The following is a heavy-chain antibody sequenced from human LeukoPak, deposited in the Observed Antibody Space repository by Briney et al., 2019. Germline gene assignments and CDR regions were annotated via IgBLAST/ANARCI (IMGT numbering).Heavy chain of an antibody. CDR3: ARGPATGDFDY. Sequence: ASVKVSCKASGYTFTAYYIHWMRQAPGQGLEWMAWINPNSGGTSIEQKFQGRVTLTRDTPIHTTYMELSRLRSDDTAVYYCARGPATGDFDYWGQGTLVTVSS. D-gene: IGHD1-14*01. CDR2: INPNSGGT. CDR1: GYTFTAYY. V-gene: IGHV1-2*02. J-gene: IGHJ4*02.